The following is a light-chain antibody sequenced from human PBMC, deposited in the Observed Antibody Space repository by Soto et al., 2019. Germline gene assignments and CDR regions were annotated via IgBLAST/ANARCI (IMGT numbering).Light chain of an antibody. CDR3: QNYNSAPTWT. CDR1: QGISNY. V-gene: IGKV1-27*01. CDR2: AAS. J-gene: IGKJ1*01. Sequence: DIQMTQSPSSLSASVGDRVTITCRASQGISNYLAWYQQKPGKVPKRLIYAASTLQSGVPSRFSVSGSGTDFNLTISSLQPEDVATYYCQNYNSAPTWTFGQGTKVEIK.